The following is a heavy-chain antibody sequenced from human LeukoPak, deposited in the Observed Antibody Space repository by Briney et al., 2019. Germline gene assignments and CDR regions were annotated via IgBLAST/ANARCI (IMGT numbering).Heavy chain of an antibody. D-gene: IGHD6-19*01. CDR1: GYSFTSYW. CDR2: IYPGDSGT. J-gene: IGHJ4*02. Sequence: GESLKISCKGSGYSFTSYWIGWVRQMPGKGLEWMGIIYPGDSGTRYSPSFQGQVTISADKSISTAYLQWRSLKASDTAMYYCARLHTGSGWYEGFDSWGQGTLVTVSS. CDR3: ARLHTGSGWYEGFDS. V-gene: IGHV5-51*01.